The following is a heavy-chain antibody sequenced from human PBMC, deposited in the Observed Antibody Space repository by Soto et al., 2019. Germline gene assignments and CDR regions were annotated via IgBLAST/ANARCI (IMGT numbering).Heavy chain of an antibody. D-gene: IGHD5-12*01. J-gene: IGHJ3*01. CDR3: ARARLRAVYAFDF. V-gene: IGHV4-31*03. CDR2: IYYSGST. Sequence: SETLSLTCTVSGGSVNSGAYYWSWVRRHPGKGLEWIGYIYYSGSTYFSPSLKSRLTISIDTSKNQFSLKLSSVTAADTAMYYCARARLRAVYAFDFWGQGTMVTVSS. CDR1: GGSVNSGAYY.